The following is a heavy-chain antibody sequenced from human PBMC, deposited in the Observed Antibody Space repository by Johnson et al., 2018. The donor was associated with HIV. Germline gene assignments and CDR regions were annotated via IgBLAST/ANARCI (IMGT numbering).Heavy chain of an antibody. D-gene: IGHD6-13*01. V-gene: IGHV3-66*01. CDR3: AKDQWSSSWTNDAFDF. CDR1: GFTFSDYY. Sequence: VQLVESGGGLVKPGGSLRLSCAASGFTFSDYYMSWIRQAPGKGLEWVSVIYSGGSTYYTDSVKGRFTISRDNSKNTVYLQMNSLRAEDTAVYYCAKDQWSSSWTNDAFDFWGQGTMVTVSS. J-gene: IGHJ3*01. CDR2: IYSGGST.